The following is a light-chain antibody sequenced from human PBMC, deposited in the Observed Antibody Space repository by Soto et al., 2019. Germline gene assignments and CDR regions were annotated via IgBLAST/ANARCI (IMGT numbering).Light chain of an antibody. CDR1: SSNIGSNY. V-gene: IGLV1-47*01. J-gene: IGLJ2*01. CDR3: GGWDDSLSGPV. Sequence: QSVLTQPPSASGTPGQRVNFSCSGSSSNIGSNYVYWYRQFPGTAPKLLIQRNNQRPSGVPARFSGSKSGTSASLAISGIRSEDEADYYCGGWDDSLSGPVFGGGTKVTVL. CDR2: RNN.